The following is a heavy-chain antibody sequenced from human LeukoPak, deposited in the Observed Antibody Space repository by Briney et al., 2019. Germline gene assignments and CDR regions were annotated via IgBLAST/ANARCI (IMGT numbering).Heavy chain of an antibody. J-gene: IGHJ4*02. Sequence: GASVKVSCKASGYTFTSYYIHWVRQAPGQGLEWMGGINPNSGGTKYEQKFQGRVTMTRDTSISTAYMELSRLRSDDTAVYYCATKKQQVTPIDYWGQGTLVTVSS. CDR3: ATKKQQVTPIDY. CDR2: INPNSGGT. V-gene: IGHV1-2*02. CDR1: GYTFTSYY. D-gene: IGHD6-13*01.